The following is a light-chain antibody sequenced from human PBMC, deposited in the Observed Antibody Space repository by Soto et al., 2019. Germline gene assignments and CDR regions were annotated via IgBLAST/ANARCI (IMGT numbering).Light chain of an antibody. CDR2: RNN. V-gene: IGLV1-44*01. Sequence: QTVVTQPPSASGTPGQRVTISCSGSSSNIGSNTVSWYQQLPGTAPKLLIYRNNQRPSGVPDRFSGSKSGTSASLAISGLQSEDEADYYCAAWDDSLNGVVFCGGTKVTVL. CDR3: AAWDDSLNGVV. J-gene: IGLJ2*01. CDR1: SSNIGSNT.